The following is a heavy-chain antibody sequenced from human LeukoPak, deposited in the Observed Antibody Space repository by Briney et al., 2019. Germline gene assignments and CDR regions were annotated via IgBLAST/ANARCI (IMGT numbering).Heavy chain of an antibody. CDR3: ARGRSSLDL. Sequence: SETLSLTCTVAAGSISNHYWRWMRQSPGKGLEWIAYIFYTGSYNYNPSLKSRVYISVDTSKDQFSLNLTSVTAADTAVYYCARGRSSLDLWGQGTLVTVSS. V-gene: IGHV4-59*11. J-gene: IGHJ5*02. CDR1: AGSISNHY. CDR2: IFYTGSY. D-gene: IGHD6-19*01.